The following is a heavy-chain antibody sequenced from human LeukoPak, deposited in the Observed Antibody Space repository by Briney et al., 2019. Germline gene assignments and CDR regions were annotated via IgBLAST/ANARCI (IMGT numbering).Heavy chain of an antibody. V-gene: IGHV4-34*01. J-gene: IGHJ4*02. CDR1: GGSFSGYY. D-gene: IGHD3-3*02. CDR2: INHSGST. CDR3: ARGLISRGSPLDY. Sequence: SETLSLTCAVYGGSFSGYYWSWIRQPPGKGLEWIGEINHSGSTNYNPSLKSRVTISVDTSKNQFSLKLSSVTAADTAVYYCARGLISRGSPLDYWGQGTLVTVSS.